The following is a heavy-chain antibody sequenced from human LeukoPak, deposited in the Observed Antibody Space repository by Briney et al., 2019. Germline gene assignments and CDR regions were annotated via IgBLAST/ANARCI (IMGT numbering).Heavy chain of an antibody. D-gene: IGHD2-2*01. CDR1: GFTFSSYA. Sequence: GRSLRLSCAASGFTFSSYAMHWVRQAPGKGLEWVAVISYDGSNKYYADSVKGRFTISRDNSKNTLYLQMNSLRAEDTAVYYCARSDCSSTSCYRSDVFDIWGQGTMVTVSS. V-gene: IGHV3-30*04. CDR2: ISYDGSNK. J-gene: IGHJ3*02. CDR3: ARSDCSSTSCYRSDVFDI.